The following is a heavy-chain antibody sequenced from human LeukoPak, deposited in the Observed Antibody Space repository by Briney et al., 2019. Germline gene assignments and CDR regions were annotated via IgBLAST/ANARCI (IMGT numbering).Heavy chain of an antibody. CDR1: GFTFSSYA. D-gene: IGHD4-17*01. J-gene: IGHJ4*02. Sequence: GGSLRLSCATSGFTFSSYAISWVRQAPGKGLEWVSAITSGGSTYYADSVKGRFTISRDNSKNTLYLQMNSLRAEDTAIYYCAKKGGCGDPLGYWGQGTLVTVSS. V-gene: IGHV3-23*01. CDR2: ITSGGST. CDR3: AKKGGCGDPLGY.